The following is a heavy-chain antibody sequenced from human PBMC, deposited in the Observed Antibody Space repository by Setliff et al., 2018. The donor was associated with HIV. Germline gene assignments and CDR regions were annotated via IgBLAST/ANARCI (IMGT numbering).Heavy chain of an antibody. CDR2: VYFSASS. V-gene: IGHV4-31*03. J-gene: IGHJ3*01. CDR1: GGSINSGSHL. D-gene: IGHD3-9*01. Sequence: PSETLSLTCTVSGGSINSGSHLWSWIRQHPEKGLEWIGHVYFSASSTYNPTLKTRASISSDMSQNQFSLRLNSVTAADTAVYYCAKISPRGYSDITTGRLTDPFDVWGPGTMVTVSS. CDR3: AKISPRGYSDITTGRLTDPFDV.